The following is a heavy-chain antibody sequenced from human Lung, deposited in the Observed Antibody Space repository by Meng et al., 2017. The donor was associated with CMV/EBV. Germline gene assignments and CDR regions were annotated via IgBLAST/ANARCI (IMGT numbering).Heavy chain of an antibody. CDR1: GSTFTNYY. V-gene: IGHV1-46*01. CDR2: INTSVGYT. Sequence: QGRVVEVGGEVKKPGASVKVSCKASGSTFTNYYMHWVRQAPGQGLEWMGIINTSVGYTSHAQKFQGRVTMTRDTSTSTVHMEVSSLRSADTAVYYCARASRVLGGFDYWGQGTLVTVSS. CDR3: ARASRVLGGFDY. D-gene: IGHD3-16*01. J-gene: IGHJ4*02.